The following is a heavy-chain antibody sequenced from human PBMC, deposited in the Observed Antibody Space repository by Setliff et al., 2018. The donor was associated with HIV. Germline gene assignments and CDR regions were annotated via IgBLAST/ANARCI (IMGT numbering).Heavy chain of an antibody. Sequence: VGSLRLSCAASGFTFSNYGMTWVRQAPGKGLQWVSSISGSGGGTHYTDSVKGRFTISRDNSRKTVFLQMNGLRVEDTAIYYCAKHAATSVYDILTVIDYWGQGTLVTVSS. J-gene: IGHJ4*02. CDR3: AKHAATSVYDILTVIDY. D-gene: IGHD3-9*01. CDR1: GFTFSNYG. V-gene: IGHV3-23*01. CDR2: ISGSGGGT.